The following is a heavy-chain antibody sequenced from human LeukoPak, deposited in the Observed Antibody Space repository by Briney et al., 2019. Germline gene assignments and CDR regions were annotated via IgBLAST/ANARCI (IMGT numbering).Heavy chain of an antibody. J-gene: IGHJ5*01. CDR3: AKDRPNYYGTDGHYYRRDGDS. CDR1: KFTFSSYA. D-gene: IGHD3-10*01. V-gene: IGHV3-23*01. Sequence: GGSLRLSCAASKFTFSSYAMSWVRQAPGKGLEWVSSITSAGGTTWYAGSVKGRFTISRDNSKNTLYLQMNSLRVEDTAVYYCAKDRPNYYGTDGHYYRRDGDSWGQGTLVTVSS. CDR2: ITSAGGTT.